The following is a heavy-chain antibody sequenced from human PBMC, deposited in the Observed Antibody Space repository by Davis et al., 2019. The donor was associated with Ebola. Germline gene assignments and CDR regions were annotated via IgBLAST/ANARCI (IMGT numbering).Heavy chain of an antibody. V-gene: IGHV1-2*06. Sequence: ASVKVSCKASAYTFTDYTIHWMRQAPGQGLEWLGRVILKSGATNYAQKFQGRVTMTRDTSISTVYMELSSLRYDDTADYYCARGHNYAHEYWGQGTLVTVSS. CDR1: AYTFTDYT. CDR3: ARGHNYAHEY. J-gene: IGHJ4*02. D-gene: IGHD4-11*01. CDR2: VILKSGAT.